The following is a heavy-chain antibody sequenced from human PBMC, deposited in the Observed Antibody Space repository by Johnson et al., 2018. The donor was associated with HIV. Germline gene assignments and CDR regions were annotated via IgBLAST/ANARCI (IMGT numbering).Heavy chain of an antibody. CDR1: GFTFDDYA. CDR2: ISWNSGSI. CDR3: TTDYHVVFGGFDI. Sequence: EVQVVESGGGLVQPGRSLRLSCAASGFTFDDYAMHWVRQAPGKGLEWVSGISWNSGSIGYADSVKGRFTISRDNAKHSLYLQMNSLKTEDTAVYYCTTDYHVVFGGFDIWRQGTMVAFS. J-gene: IGHJ3*02. V-gene: IGHV3-9*01. D-gene: IGHD4-23*01.